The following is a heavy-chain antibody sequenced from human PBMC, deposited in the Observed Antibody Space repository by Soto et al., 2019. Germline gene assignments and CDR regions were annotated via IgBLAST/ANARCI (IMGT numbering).Heavy chain of an antibody. Sequence: EVQLVESGGGLVQPGGSLRLSCEASAFTLSSYWMSWVRQAPGMGLEWVANIKPDGSEKYYVDSVKGRFTISRDNTKNSLYLQMSTLRPEDTAIYYCARDYEFGFDIWGQGTLVTVSS. CDR3: ARDYEFGFDI. J-gene: IGHJ3*02. CDR1: AFTLSSYW. CDR2: IKPDGSEK. D-gene: IGHD3-22*01. V-gene: IGHV3-7*01.